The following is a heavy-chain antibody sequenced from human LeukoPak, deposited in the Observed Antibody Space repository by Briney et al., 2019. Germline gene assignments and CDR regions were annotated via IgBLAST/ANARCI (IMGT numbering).Heavy chain of an antibody. CDR1: GFTFSNAW. V-gene: IGHV3-15*01. J-gene: IGHJ6*02. CDR2: IKRRSDGGTT. Sequence: PGGSLRLSCAASGFTFSNAWMNWVRQAPGKGLEWVGRIKRRSDGGTTDYAAPVKGRFTISRDDSKNTAYLQMNSLKTEDTAVYYCTSHSRYYDFWSGYYAGSNYGMDVWGQGTTVTVSS. D-gene: IGHD3-3*01. CDR3: TSHSRYYDFWSGYYAGSNYGMDV.